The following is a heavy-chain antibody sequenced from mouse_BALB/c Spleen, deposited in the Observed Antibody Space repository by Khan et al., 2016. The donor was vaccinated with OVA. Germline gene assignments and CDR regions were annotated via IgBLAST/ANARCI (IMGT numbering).Heavy chain of an antibody. CDR2: IVNIGGTT. CDR1: GFTFSSFP. V-gene: IGHV5-12-2*01. Sequence: EVKLVESGGGLVQPGGSLKLSCTASGFTFSSFPLSWVRQTPERRLEWVAYIVNIGGTTHYPDTIKGRFTISRDNAKNTLYLQMNSLKSEDTAMYYCARHGNYAMDYWGQGTSVTVSS. D-gene: IGHD1-1*02. CDR3: ARHGNYAMDY. J-gene: IGHJ4*01.